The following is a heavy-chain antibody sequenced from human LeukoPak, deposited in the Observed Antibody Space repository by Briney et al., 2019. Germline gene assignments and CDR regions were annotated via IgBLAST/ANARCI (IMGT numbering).Heavy chain of an antibody. Sequence: ASVKVSCKASGYTFTGHYMHWVRQAPGQGLEWMGWISAYNGNTNYAQKLQGRVTMTTDTSTSTAYMELRSLRSDDTAVYYCARDPPEYYYDSSGYAFDIWGQGTMVTVSS. D-gene: IGHD3-22*01. CDR2: ISAYNGNT. J-gene: IGHJ3*02. V-gene: IGHV1-18*04. CDR1: GYTFTGHY. CDR3: ARDPPEYYYDSSGYAFDI.